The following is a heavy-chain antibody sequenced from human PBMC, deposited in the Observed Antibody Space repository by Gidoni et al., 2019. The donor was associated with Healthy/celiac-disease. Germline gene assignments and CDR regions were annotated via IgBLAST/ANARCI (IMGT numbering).Heavy chain of an antibody. Sequence: QVQLVQSGAAVKKPGSSVKVSCKASGGTFSSYAISWVRQAPGQGLEWMGGIIPIFGTANYAQKFQGRVTITADESTSTAYMELSSLRSEDTAVYYCARDVRLAAAAANDAFDIWGQGTMVTVSS. V-gene: IGHV1-69*01. CDR3: ARDVRLAAAAANDAFDI. J-gene: IGHJ3*02. D-gene: IGHD6-13*01. CDR2: IIPIFGTA. CDR1: GGTFSSYA.